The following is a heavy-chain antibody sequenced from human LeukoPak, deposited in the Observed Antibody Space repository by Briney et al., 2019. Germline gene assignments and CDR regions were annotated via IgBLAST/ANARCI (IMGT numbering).Heavy chain of an antibody. D-gene: IGHD1-26*01. J-gene: IGHJ4*02. V-gene: IGHV3-33*01. CDR2: IWSGGRHQ. CDR1: GFTFSSYG. Sequence: GRSLRLSCAASGFTFSSYGMHWVRQAPGKGLEWVAVIWSGGRHQYYADSVKGRFTISRDNSKNTLDLQMNSLRVEDTAVYYCARDRDSGTYRGAFDYWGQGILVTVSS. CDR3: ARDRDSGTYRGAFDY.